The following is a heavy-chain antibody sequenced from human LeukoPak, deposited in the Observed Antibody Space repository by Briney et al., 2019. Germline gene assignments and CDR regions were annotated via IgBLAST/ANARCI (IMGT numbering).Heavy chain of an antibody. CDR3: AKALYDILTGSLTPPGY. CDR2: IRYDGSNK. V-gene: IGHV3-30*02. CDR1: GFTFSSYG. Sequence: GGSLRLSCAASGFTFSSYGMHWVRQAPGKGLEWVAFIRYDGSNKYYADSVKGRFTISRDNSKNTLYLQMNSLRAEDTAVYYCAKALYDILTGSLTPPGYWGQGTLVTVSS. D-gene: IGHD3-9*01. J-gene: IGHJ4*02.